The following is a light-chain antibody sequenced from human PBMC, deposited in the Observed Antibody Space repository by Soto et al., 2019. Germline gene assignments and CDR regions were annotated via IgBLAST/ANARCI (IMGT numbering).Light chain of an antibody. CDR3: LQDYSYPLT. J-gene: IGKJ4*01. V-gene: IGKV1-6*01. Sequence: IQMTQSPSSLSASVGDRVTISCRASQTISTYLHWYQHKPGRAPRLLISDVSTLQSGVPGRFRGSGSETEFTLTISSLQPEDFATYYCLQDYSYPLTFGGGTKVEIK. CDR1: QTISTY. CDR2: DVS.